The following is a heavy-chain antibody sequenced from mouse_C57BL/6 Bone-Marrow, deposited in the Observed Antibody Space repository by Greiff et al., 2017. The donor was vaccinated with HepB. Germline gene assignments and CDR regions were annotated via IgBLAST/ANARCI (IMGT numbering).Heavy chain of an antibody. CDR1: GYTFTDYY. CDR3: ALPYYSNYYAMDY. Sequence: EVQLQQSGPELVKPGASVKISCKASGYTFTDYYMNWVKQSHGKSLEWIGDINPNNGGTSYNQKFKGKATLTVDKSSSTAYMELRSLTSEDSAVYYCALPYYSNYYAMDYWGQGTSVTVSS. CDR2: INPNNGGT. V-gene: IGHV1-26*01. D-gene: IGHD2-5*01. J-gene: IGHJ4*01.